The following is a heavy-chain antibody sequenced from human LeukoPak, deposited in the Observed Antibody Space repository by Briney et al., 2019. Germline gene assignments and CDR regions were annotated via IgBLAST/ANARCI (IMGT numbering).Heavy chain of an antibody. J-gene: IGHJ6*03. CDR3: ARGDSGYDHFYHMDV. V-gene: IGHV1-2*02. Sequence: ASVKVSCKASGYTFTSYDMHWVRQAPGQGLEWMGWINPNSGGTNYAQKFQGRVTMTRDTSISTAYMELSRLIFDDTAVYYCARGDSGYDHFYHMDVWGKGTTVTISS. CDR2: INPNSGGT. D-gene: IGHD5-12*01. CDR1: GYTFTSYD.